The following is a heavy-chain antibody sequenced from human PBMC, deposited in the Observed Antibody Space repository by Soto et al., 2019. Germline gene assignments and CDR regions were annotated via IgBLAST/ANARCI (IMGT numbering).Heavy chain of an antibody. CDR1: CGSISSGGYY. CDR2: IYYSGST. Sequence: QVQLQESGPGLVKPSQTLSLTCTVSCGSISSGGYYWSWIRQHPGKGLEGIGYIYYSGSTYYNPSLKSRVTISVDASKTQFSLKLSSVTAADTAVYYCARDYYDSSGYRNLDYWGQGTLVTVSS. CDR3: ARDYYDSSGYRNLDY. D-gene: IGHD3-22*01. J-gene: IGHJ4*02. V-gene: IGHV4-31*03.